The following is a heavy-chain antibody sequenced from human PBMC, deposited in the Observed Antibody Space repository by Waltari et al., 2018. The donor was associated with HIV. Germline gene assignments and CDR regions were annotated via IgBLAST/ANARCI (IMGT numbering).Heavy chain of an antibody. CDR3: ARGSGLMGGAFDI. CDR2: IYYSGST. J-gene: IGHJ3*02. CDR1: GGSISSYY. V-gene: IGHV4-59*01. D-gene: IGHD3-10*01. Sequence: QVQLQESGPGLVKPSETLSLTCTVSGGSISSYYWSWIRQPPGKGLEWIGYIYYSGSTNYNPSLKSRVTISVDTSKNQFSLKLSSVTAADTAVYYCARGSGLMGGAFDIWGQGTMVTVSS.